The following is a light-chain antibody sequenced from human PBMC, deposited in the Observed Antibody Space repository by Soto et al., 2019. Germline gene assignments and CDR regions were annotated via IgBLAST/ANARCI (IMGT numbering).Light chain of an antibody. J-gene: IGKJ1*01. CDR3: QQYDSYSEA. CDR1: QSINNL. CDR2: DVS. Sequence: DVQMTQSPSTLSASVGDRVTITCRASQSINNLLAWYQQKPGKAPKFLIYDVSTLESGVPSRFSGSGSGTEFTLTISSLQPEDFATYYCQQYDSYSEAFGQGTKV. V-gene: IGKV1-5*01.